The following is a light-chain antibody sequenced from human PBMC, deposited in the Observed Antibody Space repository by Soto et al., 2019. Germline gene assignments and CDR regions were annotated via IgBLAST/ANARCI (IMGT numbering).Light chain of an antibody. J-gene: IGLJ3*02. Sequence: QSVLTQPASVSGSPGQSITISCTGTSSDVGGYNYVSWYLQHPGKAPKLMIYDVSNRPSGVSNRFSGSKSGNTASLTISGLQAEDEADYYCSSYTSSSTPWVFGGGTKVTVL. V-gene: IGLV2-14*01. CDR1: SSDVGGYNY. CDR2: DVS. CDR3: SSYTSSSTPWV.